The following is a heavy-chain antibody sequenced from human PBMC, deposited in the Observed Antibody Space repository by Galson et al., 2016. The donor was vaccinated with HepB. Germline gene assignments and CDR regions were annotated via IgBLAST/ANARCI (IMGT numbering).Heavy chain of an antibody. CDR3: ATYGDWSRFDS. D-gene: IGHD4-17*01. CDR2: IIPIFGAA. J-gene: IGHJ4*02. V-gene: IGHV1-69*13. CDR1: GGAFSSYA. Sequence: SVKVSCKASGGAFSSYALSWLRQASGQGLEWMGGIIPIFGAANYAQKFQGRVTITADESTSTAFMELSSLISEDTAVYYCATYGDWSRFDSWGQGTLVTVSS.